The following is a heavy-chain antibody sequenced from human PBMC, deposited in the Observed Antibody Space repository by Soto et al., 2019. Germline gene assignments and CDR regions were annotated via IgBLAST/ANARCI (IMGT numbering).Heavy chain of an antibody. J-gene: IGHJ6*02. V-gene: IGHV4-61*05. CDR1: GGSISSSIYY. CDR3: ARGHSGSYRTGEGYYYGMDV. CDR2: IYYSGST. Sequence: SETLSLTCTVSGGSISSSIYYWGWIRQPPGKGLKWHGYIYYSGSTNYNPSLKSRVTISVDTSKNQFSLKLSSVTAADTAVYYCARGHSGSYRTGEGYYYGMDVWGQGTTVTVSS. D-gene: IGHD1-26*01.